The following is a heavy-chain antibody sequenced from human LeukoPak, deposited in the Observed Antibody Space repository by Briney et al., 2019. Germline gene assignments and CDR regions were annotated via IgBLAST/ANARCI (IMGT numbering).Heavy chain of an antibody. CDR2: IIPILGIA. D-gene: IGHD6-13*01. CDR3: ARFFDSSSLHYFDY. V-gene: IGHV1-69*04. CDR1: GGTFSSYA. Sequence: SVKVSCKASGGTFSSYAISWVRQAPGQGLEWMGRIIPILGIANYAQKFQGRVTITADKSTSTAYMELSSLRSEDTAVYYCARFFDSSSLHYFDYWGQGTLVTVSS. J-gene: IGHJ4*02.